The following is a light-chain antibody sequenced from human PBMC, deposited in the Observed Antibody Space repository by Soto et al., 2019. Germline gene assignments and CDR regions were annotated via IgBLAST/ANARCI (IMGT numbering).Light chain of an antibody. J-gene: IGKJ3*01. Sequence: EIVLTQSPDTLSLFPGERATLSCRASQNVGNYLAWYQEKPGQAPRLLISDSSNRATGIPARFSGSGSGTDFTLTISSLEPEDFAVYFCQQRYNWPLTFGPGTKVDIK. CDR2: DSS. CDR1: QNVGNY. V-gene: IGKV3-11*01. CDR3: QQRYNWPLT.